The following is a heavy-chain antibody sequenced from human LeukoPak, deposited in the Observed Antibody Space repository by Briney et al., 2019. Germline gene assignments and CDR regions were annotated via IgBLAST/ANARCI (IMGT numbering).Heavy chain of an antibody. CDR2: ISGSGGST. D-gene: IGHD3-10*01. Sequence: GGSLRLSCAASGFTFSSYAMSWVRQAPGEGLEWVSAISGSGGSTYYADSVKGRFTISRDNSKNTLYLQMNSLRAEDTAVYYCAKVRGVRGVYYFDYWGQGTLVTVSS. CDR1: GFTFSSYA. V-gene: IGHV3-23*01. CDR3: AKVRGVRGVYYFDY. J-gene: IGHJ4*02.